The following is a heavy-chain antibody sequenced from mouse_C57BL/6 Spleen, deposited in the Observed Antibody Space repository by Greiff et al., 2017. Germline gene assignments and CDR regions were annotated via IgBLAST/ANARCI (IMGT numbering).Heavy chain of an antibody. J-gene: IGHJ4*01. CDR1: GYSFTDYN. CDR3: ARERLCTYDAMDY. D-gene: IGHD2-12*01. CDR2: INPNYGTT. V-gene: IGHV1-39*01. Sequence: EVKLVEPGPELVKPGASVKISCKASGYSFTDYNMNWVKQSNGKSLEWIGVINPNYGTTSYNQKFKGKATLTVDQSSSTAYMQLNSLTSEDSAVYYCARERLCTYDAMDYWGQGTSVTVSS.